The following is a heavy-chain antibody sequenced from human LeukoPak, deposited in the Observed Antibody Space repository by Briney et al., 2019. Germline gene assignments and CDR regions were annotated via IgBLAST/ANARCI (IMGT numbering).Heavy chain of an antibody. CDR1: GGTFSSYA. V-gene: IGHV1-69*10. D-gene: IGHD3-22*01. J-gene: IGHJ4*02. CDR2: ITPILGIA. Sequence: GASVTVSCKASGGTFSSYALSWVRQAPGQGLERIGGITPILGIANYAQDLQGRVTITADKSTNTAYMELSSLRSEDTAVYYCASQDSSGYYLIDYWGQGTLVTVSS. CDR3: ASQDSSGYYLIDY.